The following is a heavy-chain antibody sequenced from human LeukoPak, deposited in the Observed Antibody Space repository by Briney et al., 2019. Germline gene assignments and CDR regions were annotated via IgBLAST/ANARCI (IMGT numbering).Heavy chain of an antibody. Sequence: GGSLRPSCAASGFTFSSYAMSWVRQAPGKGLEWVSAISGSGGSTYYADSVKGRFTISRDNSKNTLYLQMNSLRAEDTAVYYCAKDRLVVVVAAFDYWGQGTLVTVSS. CDR1: GFTFSSYA. J-gene: IGHJ4*02. V-gene: IGHV3-23*01. CDR3: AKDRLVVVVAAFDY. D-gene: IGHD2-15*01. CDR2: ISGSGGST.